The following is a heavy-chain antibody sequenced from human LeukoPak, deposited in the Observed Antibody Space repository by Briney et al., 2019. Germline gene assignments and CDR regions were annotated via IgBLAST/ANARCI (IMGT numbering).Heavy chain of an antibody. Sequence: GGSLRLSCAASGFSFEDYMMHWVRQAPGKGLEWVSLISWDGGTTYYADSVKGRSTISRDNSKNSLYLQMSSLRTEDTALYYCAKGGSSGALDYWGQGSLVTVSS. CDR2: ISWDGGTT. CDR3: AKGGSSGALDY. D-gene: IGHD6-19*01. V-gene: IGHV3-43*01. CDR1: GFSFEDYM. J-gene: IGHJ4*02.